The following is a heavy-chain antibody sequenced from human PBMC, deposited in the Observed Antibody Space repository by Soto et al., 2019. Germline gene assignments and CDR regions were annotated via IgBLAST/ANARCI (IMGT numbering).Heavy chain of an antibody. CDR3: ARALWFGRGFAY. CDR2: IYCSGST. CDR1: GGSISSGDYY. J-gene: IGHJ4*02. Sequence: SETLSLTCTVSGGSISSGDYYWSWIRQPPGKGLEWIGYIYCSGSTYYNPSLKSRVTISVDTSKNQFSLKLSSVTAADTAVYYCARALWFGRGFAYWGQGTLVTVSS. D-gene: IGHD3-10*01. V-gene: IGHV4-30-4*01.